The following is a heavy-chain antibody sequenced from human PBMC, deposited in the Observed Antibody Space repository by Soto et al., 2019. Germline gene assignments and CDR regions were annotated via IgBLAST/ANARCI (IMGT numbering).Heavy chain of an antibody. D-gene: IGHD5-12*01. CDR3: ARGREVEMATMPMYYFDY. CDR1: GGSISSYY. Sequence: SETLSLTCTVSGGSISSYYWSWIRQPPGKGLEWIGYIYYSGSTNYNPSLKSRVTISVDTSKNQFSLKLSSVTAADTAVYYCARGREVEMATMPMYYFDYWGQGTLVTVSS. CDR2: IYYSGST. V-gene: IGHV4-59*01. J-gene: IGHJ4*02.